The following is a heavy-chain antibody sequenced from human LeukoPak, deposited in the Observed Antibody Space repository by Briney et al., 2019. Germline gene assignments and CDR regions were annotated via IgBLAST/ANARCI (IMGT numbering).Heavy chain of an antibody. CDR1: GGSISSGDYY. D-gene: IGHD2-15*01. CDR3: ARSTYCSGGSCYLPFDY. V-gene: IGHV4-30-4*01. Sequence: PSQTLSLTCTVSGGSISSGDYYWRWIRQPPGKGLEWIGYIYYSGSTYYNPSLKSRVTISVDTSKNQFSLKLSSVTATDTAVYYCARSTYCSGGSCYLPFDYWGQGTLVTVSS. CDR2: IYYSGST. J-gene: IGHJ4*02.